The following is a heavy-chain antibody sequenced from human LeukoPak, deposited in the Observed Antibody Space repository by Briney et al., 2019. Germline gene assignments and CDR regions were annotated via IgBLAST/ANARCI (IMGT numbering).Heavy chain of an antibody. Sequence: GGSLRLSCAASGFTFSGSAMHWVRQASGKGLEWVGRIRSKANSYATAYAASVKGRFTISRDDSKNTAYLQMNSLKTEDTAVYYCTRSPFYSSSWYQDYWGQGTLVTVSS. CDR1: GFTFSGSA. J-gene: IGHJ4*02. CDR3: TRSPFYSSSWYQDY. D-gene: IGHD6-13*01. CDR2: IRSKANSYAT. V-gene: IGHV3-73*01.